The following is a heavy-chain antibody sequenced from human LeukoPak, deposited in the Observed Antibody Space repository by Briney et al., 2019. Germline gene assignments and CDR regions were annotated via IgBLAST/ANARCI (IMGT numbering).Heavy chain of an antibody. D-gene: IGHD2-21*01. Sequence: PSETLSLTCTVSGGSLTRYYWSWLRQPPGKGLEWIGYISDIGSTNSNPSLKSRVTMSLDTSKNQFSLKVSSVTAADTAVSYCARDVFRGFDSWGQGTLVTVSS. CDR2: ISDIGST. CDR3: ARDVFRGFDS. CDR1: GGSLTRYY. J-gene: IGHJ4*02. V-gene: IGHV4-59*01.